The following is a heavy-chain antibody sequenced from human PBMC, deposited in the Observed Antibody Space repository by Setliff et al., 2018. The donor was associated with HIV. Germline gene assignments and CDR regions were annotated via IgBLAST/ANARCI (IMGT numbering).Heavy chain of an antibody. V-gene: IGHV4-61*09. Sequence: LSLTCTVSSGSISSGSYYWSWIRQPAGKGLEWIVHIYTSGSTNYNPSLKSRVPISVATSKNQFSLKLSSVTPADTAVYYCASGLSSGWYGYWYFDLWGRGTLVTVSS. CDR1: SGSISSGSYY. J-gene: IGHJ2*01. CDR2: IYTSGST. CDR3: ASGLSSGWYGYWYFDL. D-gene: IGHD6-19*01.